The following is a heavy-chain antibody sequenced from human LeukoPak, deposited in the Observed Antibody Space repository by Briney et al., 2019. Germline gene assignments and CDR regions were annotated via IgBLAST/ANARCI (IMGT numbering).Heavy chain of an antibody. Sequence: SETLSLTCTVSGGSISSYYWSWIRQPPGKGLEWIGYIYYSGSTNYNPSLKSRVTISVDTSKNQFSLKLSSVTAADTAVYYCAGSPRRYQLLSFDYWGQGTLVTVSS. D-gene: IGHD2-2*01. CDR1: GGSISSYY. J-gene: IGHJ4*02. CDR2: IYYSGST. V-gene: IGHV4-59*01. CDR3: AGSPRRYQLLSFDY.